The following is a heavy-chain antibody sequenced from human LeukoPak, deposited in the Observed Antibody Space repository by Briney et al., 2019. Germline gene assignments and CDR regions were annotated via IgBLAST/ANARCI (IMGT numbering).Heavy chain of an antibody. CDR3: AREDILTGYIGY. J-gene: IGHJ4*02. CDR1: GGTFSSYA. D-gene: IGHD3-9*01. CDR2: IIPIFGTA. Sequence: ASVKVSCKGSGGTFSSYAISWVRQAPGQGLEWMGGIIPIFGTANYAQKFQGRVTITADESTSTAYMELSSLRSEDTAVYYCAREDILTGYIGYWGQGTLVTVSS. V-gene: IGHV1-69*01.